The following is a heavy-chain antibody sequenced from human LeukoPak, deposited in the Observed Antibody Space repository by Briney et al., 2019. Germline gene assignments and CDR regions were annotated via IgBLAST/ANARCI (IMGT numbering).Heavy chain of an antibody. D-gene: IGHD1-14*01. CDR1: GYTFTSYG. V-gene: IGHV1-18*01. CDR2: ISAYNGNT. Sequence: ASVKVSCKASGYTFTSYGISWVRQAPGQGLEWMGWISAYNGNTNYAQKLQGRVTMTTDTPTSTAYMELRSLRSDDTAVYYCASQVWVRATTGYAFDIWGQGTMVTVSS. CDR3: ASQVWVRATTGYAFDI. J-gene: IGHJ3*02.